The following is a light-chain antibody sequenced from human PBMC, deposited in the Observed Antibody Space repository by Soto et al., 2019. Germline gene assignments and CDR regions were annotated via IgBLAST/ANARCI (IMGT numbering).Light chain of an antibody. CDR3: QQYNNWPRT. Sequence: EMVMTQSPAALSVSPGERATLSCRPSQSVSSNLAWYQQKPGQAPRLLIYGASTRATGIPARFSGSGSGTEFTLTISSLQSEDFAVYYCQQYNNWPRTFGQGTKV. V-gene: IGKV3-15*01. CDR2: GAS. J-gene: IGKJ1*01. CDR1: QSVSSN.